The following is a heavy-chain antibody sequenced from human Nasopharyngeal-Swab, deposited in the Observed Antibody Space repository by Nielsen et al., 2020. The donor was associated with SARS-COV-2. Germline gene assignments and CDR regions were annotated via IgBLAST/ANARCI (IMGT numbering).Heavy chain of an antibody. D-gene: IGHD5-18*01. V-gene: IGHV3-11*04. J-gene: IGHJ6*02. CDR1: GFTLSDYY. CDR3: ARLSAYGYGLEIYYYYYYGMDV. Sequence: GGSLRLSCAASGFTLSDYYMAWIRQAPGKGLEWLSYISSSGITIYYVDSVKGRFTISRDNAKNSLYLQMNSLRAKDTAVYYCARLSAYGYGLEIYYYYYYGMDVWGQGTTVTVSS. CDR2: ISSSGITI.